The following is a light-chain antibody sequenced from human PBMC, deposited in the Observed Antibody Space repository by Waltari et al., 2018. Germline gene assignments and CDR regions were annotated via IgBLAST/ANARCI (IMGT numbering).Light chain of an antibody. CDR2: LAS. V-gene: IGKV2-28*01. Sequence: DFVLTQSPLSLPVTPGEPASISCRSSQSLLKMNGYKYLDWYLQKQGQSPQLPFYLASNRASGVPDRFSGSGSGTDFTLKISRVEAEDVGVYYCMQALQTQMFGQGTKVEIK. CDR3: MQALQTQM. CDR1: QSLLKMNGYKY. J-gene: IGKJ1*01.